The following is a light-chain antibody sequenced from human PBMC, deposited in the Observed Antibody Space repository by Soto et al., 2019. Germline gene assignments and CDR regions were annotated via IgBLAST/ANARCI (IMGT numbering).Light chain of an antibody. J-gene: IGKJ2*01. CDR2: AAS. V-gene: IGKV1-39*01. CDR1: QTISSY. Sequence: DIQMTQSPSSLSASVGDRVTITCRASQTISSYLNWYQQSPGKAPKFLIYAASSLQSGVPSRFSGSGSGTDFTLTISSLQPEDFATYYCQQSSNIPYTFGQGTKLEIK. CDR3: QQSSNIPYT.